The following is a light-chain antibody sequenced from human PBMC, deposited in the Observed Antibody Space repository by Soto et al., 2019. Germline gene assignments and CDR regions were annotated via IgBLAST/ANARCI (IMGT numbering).Light chain of an antibody. Sequence: QSALTQPASVSGSPGQSITISCTGTTSDVGAYNHVSWYQQHPGKAPKLMIYEVSNRPSGVSNRFSGSKSDNTASLTISGLQAEDEADYYCSSYTSSSPWVFGGGTKVTVL. CDR1: TSDVGAYNH. V-gene: IGLV2-14*01. CDR3: SSYTSSSPWV. J-gene: IGLJ3*02. CDR2: EVS.